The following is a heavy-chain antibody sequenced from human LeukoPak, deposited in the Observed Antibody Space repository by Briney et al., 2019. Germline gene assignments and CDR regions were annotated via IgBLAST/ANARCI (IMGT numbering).Heavy chain of an antibody. CDR1: GFTFSDYY. J-gene: IGHJ4*02. V-gene: IGHV3-11*04. D-gene: IGHD6-6*01. CDR2: ISSSGSTI. Sequence: GGSLRLSCAASGFTFSDYYMSWIRQAPGKGLEWVSYISSSGSTIYYADSVKGRFTISRDNAKNSLYLQMNSLRAEDTAVYYCARAPPGIVGWYSSSSPYFDYWGQGTLVTVSS. CDR3: ARAPPGIVGWYSSSSPYFDY.